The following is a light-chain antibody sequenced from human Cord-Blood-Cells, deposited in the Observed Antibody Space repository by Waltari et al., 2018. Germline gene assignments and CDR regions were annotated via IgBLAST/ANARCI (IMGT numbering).Light chain of an antibody. J-gene: IGLJ3*02. CDR1: ALPKQY. Sequence: SYELTQPPSVSVSPGQTARITCSGDALPKQYAYWYQQKPGQAPVLVIYKDSERPSGIPERFSGSSSGTTVTLTISGVQAEDEADYSCQSADSSGTWVFGGGTNLTVL. V-gene: IGLV3-25*03. CDR2: KDS. CDR3: QSADSSGTWV.